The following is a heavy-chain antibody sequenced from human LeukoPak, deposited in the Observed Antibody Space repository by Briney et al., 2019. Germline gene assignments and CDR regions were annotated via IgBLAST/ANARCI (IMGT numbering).Heavy chain of an antibody. Sequence: GSLRLSCAASGFTFSSYSMNWVRQAPGKGLEWVSSISSSSSYIYYADSVKGRFTISRDNAKNSLFLQMNSLRAEDTAVYYCVRDQGGAVSYWGQGTLVTVSS. D-gene: IGHD3-16*01. V-gene: IGHV3-21*06. CDR2: ISSSSSYI. CDR1: GFTFSSYS. CDR3: VRDQGGAVSY. J-gene: IGHJ4*02.